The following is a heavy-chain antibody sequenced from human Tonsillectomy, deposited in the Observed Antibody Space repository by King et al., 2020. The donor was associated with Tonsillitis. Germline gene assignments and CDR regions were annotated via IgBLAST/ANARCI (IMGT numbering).Heavy chain of an antibody. D-gene: IGHD1-1*01. Sequence: VQLVESGGGLAKPEGPRKFSFAAPGFPLRDYFISWIARPPGKGREGVSYIMFRSTHTSYADSVKGRFPISRDDAKNSLFLQLTNLRVEDTAVYYCARDRAVGQYMSNPYWGQGTLVTVSS. CDR2: IMFRSTHT. CDR1: GFPLRDYF. V-gene: IGHV3-11*06. J-gene: IGHJ4*02. CDR3: ARDRAVGQYMSNPY.